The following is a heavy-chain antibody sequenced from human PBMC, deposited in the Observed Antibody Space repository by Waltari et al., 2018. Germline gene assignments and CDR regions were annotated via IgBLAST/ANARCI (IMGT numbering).Heavy chain of an antibody. J-gene: IGHJ3*02. CDR1: GYTFTSYD. D-gene: IGHD3-22*01. V-gene: IGHV1-8*01. CDR3: AKDQARTTMIVAMDAFDI. CDR2: MNPNSGNT. Sequence: QVQLVQSGAEVKKPVASVKVSCNASGYTFTSYDINWVRQTTVPGLEWMGWMNPNSGNTGDAQKFQGRVTMTRNTSISTAYMELSSLRSEDTDVYYCAKDQARTTMIVAMDAFDIWGQGTMVTVSS.